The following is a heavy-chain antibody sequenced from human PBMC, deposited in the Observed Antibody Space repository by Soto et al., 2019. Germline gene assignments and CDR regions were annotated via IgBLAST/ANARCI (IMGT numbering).Heavy chain of an antibody. Sequence: GGSLRLSCAASGFTVSSTYMTWVRQAPGKGLEWVSAIYSGGTTYYADSVKGRFTISRDNSKNTLYLQMNSLRAEDTAVYYCARDQYTEAGFDYWGQGTLVTVSS. J-gene: IGHJ4*02. CDR2: IYSGGTT. V-gene: IGHV3-53*01. D-gene: IGHD3-10*01. CDR3: ARDQYTEAGFDY. CDR1: GFTVSSTY.